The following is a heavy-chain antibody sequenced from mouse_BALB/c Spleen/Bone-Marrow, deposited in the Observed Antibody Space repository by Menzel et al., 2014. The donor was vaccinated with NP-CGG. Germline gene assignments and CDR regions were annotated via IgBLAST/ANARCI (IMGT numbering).Heavy chain of an antibody. Sequence: EVKLVESGGGLVQPKGSLKLSCAASGFTFNTYAMHWVCQAPGKGLEWVARIRSKSNNYATYYADSVKDRFTTSRDDSQSMLYLQMNNLKTEDTAMYYCLREDYGRGFAYWGQGTLVTVSA. CDR3: LREDYGRGFAY. CDR2: IRSKSNNYAT. V-gene: IGHV10-3*03. J-gene: IGHJ3*01. D-gene: IGHD1-1*01. CDR1: GFTFNTYA.